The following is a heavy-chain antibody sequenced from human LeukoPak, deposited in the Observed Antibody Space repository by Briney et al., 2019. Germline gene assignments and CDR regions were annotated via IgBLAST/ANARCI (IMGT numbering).Heavy chain of an antibody. CDR2: IKQDGSEE. D-gene: IGHD2-15*01. J-gene: IGHJ6*02. V-gene: IGHV3-7*01. Sequence: GGSMRLSCAASGFTFSSYWMNWVRQAPGKGLEWVANIKQDGSEEFYVDSAKGRFTISRDNAKNSLYLQMNSLRAEDTAVYYCARDQDTVVVVAEDYYYGMDVWGQGTTVTVSS. CDR1: GFTFSSYW. CDR3: ARDQDTVVVVAEDYYYGMDV.